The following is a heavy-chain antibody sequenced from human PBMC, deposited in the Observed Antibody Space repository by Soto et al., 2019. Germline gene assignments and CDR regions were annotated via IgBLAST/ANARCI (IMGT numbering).Heavy chain of an antibody. J-gene: IGHJ4*02. CDR2: INWNGGST. V-gene: IGHV3-20*04. D-gene: IGHD3-22*01. Sequence: GGSLRLSCAASGFTFDDYGMSWVRQAPGKGLEWVSGINWNGGSTGYADSVKGRFTISRDNAKNSLYLQMNSLRAEDTALYYCARTYYYDSSGYFDYWGQGTLVTVS. CDR1: GFTFDDYG. CDR3: ARTYYYDSSGYFDY.